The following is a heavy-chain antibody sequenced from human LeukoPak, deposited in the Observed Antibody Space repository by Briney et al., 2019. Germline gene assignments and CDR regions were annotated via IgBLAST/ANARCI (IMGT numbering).Heavy chain of an antibody. V-gene: IGHV3-30*04. CDR2: ISYDGSNK. J-gene: IGHJ3*02. D-gene: IGHD6-13*01. Sequence: GRSLRLSRAASGFTFSSYAMHWVRQAPGKGLEWVAVISYDGSNKYYADSVKGRFTISRDNSKNTLYLQMNSLRAEDTAVYYCARASSSWSGAFDIWGQGTMVTVSS. CDR3: ARASSSWSGAFDI. CDR1: GFTFSSYA.